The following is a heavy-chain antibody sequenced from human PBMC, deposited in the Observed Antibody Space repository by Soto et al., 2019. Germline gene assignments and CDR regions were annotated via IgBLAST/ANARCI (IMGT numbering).Heavy chain of an antibody. V-gene: IGHV4-34*01. CDR1: GGSFSGYY. CDR3: AREVGLMIVVPWFDP. D-gene: IGHD3-22*01. Sequence: SETLSLTCAVYGGSFSGYYWSWIRQPPGKWLEWIGEINHSGSTNYNPSLKSRVTISVDTSKNQFSLKLSSVTAADTAVYYCAREVGLMIVVPWFDPWGQGXLVTVYS. J-gene: IGHJ5*02. CDR2: INHSGST.